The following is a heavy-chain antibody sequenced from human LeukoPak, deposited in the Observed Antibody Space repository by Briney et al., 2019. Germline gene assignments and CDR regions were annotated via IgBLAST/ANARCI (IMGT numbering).Heavy chain of an antibody. Sequence: SQTLSLTCTVSGGSISSGGYYWSWIRQHPGKGLEWIGYIYYSGSTYYNPSLKSRVTISVDTSKNQFSLKLSSVTAADTAVYYCARGRGIVVVVAATDPNAAFDYWGQGTLVTVSS. J-gene: IGHJ4*02. CDR1: GGSISSGGYY. D-gene: IGHD2-15*01. CDR2: IYYSGST. V-gene: IGHV4-31*03. CDR3: ARGRGIVVVVAATDPNAAFDY.